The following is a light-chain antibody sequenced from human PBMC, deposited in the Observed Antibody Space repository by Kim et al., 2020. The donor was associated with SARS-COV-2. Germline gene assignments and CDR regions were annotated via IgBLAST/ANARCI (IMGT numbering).Light chain of an antibody. J-gene: IGLJ3*02. CDR1: SSSIGSNF. Sequence: GQRVIFTCSGTSSSIGSNFVYWYHQLPGTSPNPLIYKNNQRPSGVPDRFSGSNSGSSASLAINGLRSEADADYYCAAWDYSLSAPVFGGGTQLTVL. CDR2: KNN. V-gene: IGLV1-47*01. CDR3: AAWDYSLSAPV.